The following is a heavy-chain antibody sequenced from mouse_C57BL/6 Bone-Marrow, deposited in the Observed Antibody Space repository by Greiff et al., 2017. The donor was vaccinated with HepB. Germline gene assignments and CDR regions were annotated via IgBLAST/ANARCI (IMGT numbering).Heavy chain of an antibody. J-gene: IGHJ1*03. CDR3: ARHGIYDGYYSYWYFDV. D-gene: IGHD2-3*01. CDR1: GYTFTEYT. CDR2: IYPGSGSI. V-gene: IGHV1-62-2*01. Sequence: QVQLKQSGAELVKPGASVKLSCKASGYTFTEYTIHWVKQRPGQGLEWIGWIYPGSGSIKYNEKFKDKATLTADKSSSTVYMEHSRLTSEDSAVFFCARHGIYDGYYSYWYFDVWGTGTTVTVSS.